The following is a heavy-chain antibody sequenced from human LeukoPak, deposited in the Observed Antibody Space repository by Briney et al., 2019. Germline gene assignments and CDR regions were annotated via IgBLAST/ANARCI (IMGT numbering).Heavy chain of an antibody. Sequence: SETLSLTCTVSGGSISSGDYYWSWIRQPPGKGLEWIGYIYYSGSTYYNPSLESRVTISVDTSKNQFSLKLSSVTAADTAVYYCARGDPNCSSTSCLSGYYYYYMDVWGKGTTVTVSS. J-gene: IGHJ6*03. CDR3: ARGDPNCSSTSCLSGYYYYYMDV. CDR2: IYYSGST. V-gene: IGHV4-30-4*08. D-gene: IGHD2-2*01. CDR1: GGSISSGDYY.